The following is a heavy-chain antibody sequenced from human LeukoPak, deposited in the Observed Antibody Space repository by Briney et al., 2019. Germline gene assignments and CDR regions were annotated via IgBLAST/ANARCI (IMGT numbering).Heavy chain of an antibody. Sequence: SETLSLTCAVYGGSFSGYYWSWIRQPPGKGLEWIGEINHSGSANYNPSLKSRVTISVDTSKNQFSLKLSSVTAADTAVYYCARGRYSSGWYYFDYWGQGTLVTVSS. J-gene: IGHJ4*02. V-gene: IGHV4-34*01. D-gene: IGHD6-19*01. CDR3: ARGRYSSGWYYFDY. CDR2: INHSGSA. CDR1: GGSFSGYY.